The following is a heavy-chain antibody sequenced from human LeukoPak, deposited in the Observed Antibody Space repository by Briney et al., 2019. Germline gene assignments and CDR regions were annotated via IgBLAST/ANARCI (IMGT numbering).Heavy chain of an antibody. Sequence: PGKSLRLSCAAPGFTFSSYGMHCVRQAPGKGLEWVAVISYDGSNKYYADSVKGRFTISRDNSKSTLYLQMNSLRTEDTAVYYCAEDRDKFWSGSQVWGQGTLVTVSS. CDR2: ISYDGSNK. J-gene: IGHJ4*02. CDR1: GFTFSSYG. D-gene: IGHD3-3*01. V-gene: IGHV3-30*18. CDR3: AEDRDKFWSGSQV.